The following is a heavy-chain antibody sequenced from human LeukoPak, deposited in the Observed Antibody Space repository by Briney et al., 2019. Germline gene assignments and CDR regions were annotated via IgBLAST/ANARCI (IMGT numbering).Heavy chain of an antibody. Sequence: GGSLRLSCAASGFTFSSYEMNWVRQAPGKGLEWVSYISSSGSTIYYADSVKGRFTISRDNAKNSLYLQMNSLRAEDTALYYCASGGIYYGAAFGFWGQGTLVTVSS. CDR3: ASGGIYYGAAFGF. CDR2: ISSSGSTI. CDR1: GFTFSSYE. D-gene: IGHD1-26*01. V-gene: IGHV3-48*03. J-gene: IGHJ4*02.